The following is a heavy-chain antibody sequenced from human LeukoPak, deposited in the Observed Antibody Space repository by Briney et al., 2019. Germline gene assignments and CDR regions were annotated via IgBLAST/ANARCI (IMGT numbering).Heavy chain of an antibody. Sequence: EASVKVSCKASGGTFSSYAISWVRQAPGQGLEWTGGIIPIFGTANYAQKFQGRVTITADESTSTAYMELSSLRSEDTAVYYCARGYGDYVFYFDYWGQGTLVTVSS. CDR1: GGTFSSYA. V-gene: IGHV1-69*01. CDR2: IIPIFGTA. D-gene: IGHD4-17*01. J-gene: IGHJ4*02. CDR3: ARGYGDYVFYFDY.